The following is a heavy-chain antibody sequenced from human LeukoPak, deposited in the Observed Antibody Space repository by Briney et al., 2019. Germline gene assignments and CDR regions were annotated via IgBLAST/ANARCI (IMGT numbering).Heavy chain of an antibody. D-gene: IGHD6-19*01. CDR3: AREAGSGPFLDY. V-gene: IGHV1-46*01. J-gene: IGHJ4*02. CDR1: GGTFSSYA. CDR2: INPSGGST. Sequence: ASVKVSCKASGGTFSSYAISWVRQAPGQGLEWMGIINPSGGSTSYAQKFQGRVTMTRDVSTSTVYMELSSLRSEDTAVYYCAREAGSGPFLDYWGQGTLVTVSS.